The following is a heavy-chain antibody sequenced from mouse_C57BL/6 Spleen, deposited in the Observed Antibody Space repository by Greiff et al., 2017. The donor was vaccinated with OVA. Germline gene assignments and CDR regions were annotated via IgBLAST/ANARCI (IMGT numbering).Heavy chain of an antibody. J-gene: IGHJ2*01. CDR3: ARHEDRNYDGSSSYYFDY. CDR2: FYPGSGSI. Sequence: QVQLQQSGAELVKPGASVKLSCKASGYTFTEYTIHWVKQRSGQGLEWIGWFYPGSGSIKYNEKFKDKATLTADKSSSTVYMELSRLTSEDSAVYFCARHEDRNYDGSSSYYFDYWGQGTTLTVSS. V-gene: IGHV1-62-2*01. D-gene: IGHD1-1*01. CDR1: GYTFTEYT.